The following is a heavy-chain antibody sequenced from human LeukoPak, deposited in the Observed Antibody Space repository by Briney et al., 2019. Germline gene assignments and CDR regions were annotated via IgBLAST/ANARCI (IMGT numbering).Heavy chain of an antibody. J-gene: IGHJ4*02. CDR2: INPNSGDT. D-gene: IGHD6-13*01. V-gene: IGHV1-2*06. Sequence: ASVKVSCKASGYTVTGYYMHWVRQAPGQGLEWMGRINPNSGDTNYAQKFQGRVTMTRDTSISAAYMELSRLRSDDTAMYYCATWGVYSSSWYNWGQGTLVTVSS. CDR3: ATWGVYSSSWYN. CDR1: GYTVTGYY.